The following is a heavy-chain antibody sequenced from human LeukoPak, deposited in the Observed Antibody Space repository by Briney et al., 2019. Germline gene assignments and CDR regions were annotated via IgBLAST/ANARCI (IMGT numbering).Heavy chain of an antibody. CDR2: IYYNRIT. D-gene: IGHD3-22*01. CDR1: GGSISPYY. CDR3: ARGYYYDNSGYPDALDI. Sequence: SETLSLTCTVSGGSISPYYWSWIRQPPGKGLEWIGYIYYNRITSYKPSLKGRVTISVDTSKKQFALKLSSVTDADTAVYYCARGYYYDNSGYPDALDIWGQGTMVTVSS. V-gene: IGHV4-59*01. J-gene: IGHJ3*02.